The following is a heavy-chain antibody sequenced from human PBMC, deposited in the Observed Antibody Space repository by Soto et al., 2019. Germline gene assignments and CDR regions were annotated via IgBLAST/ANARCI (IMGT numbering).Heavy chain of an antibody. D-gene: IGHD3-3*02. J-gene: IGHJ6*02. CDR2: IYYSGST. V-gene: IGHV4-59*01. CDR3: ARAISNYYGMDV. CDR1: GGSISSYY. Sequence: SETLSLTCTVSGGSISSYYWSWIRQPPGKGLGWIGYIYYSGSTNYNPSLKSRVTISVDTSKNQFSLKLSSVTAADTAVYYCARAISNYYGMDVWGQGTTVTVSS.